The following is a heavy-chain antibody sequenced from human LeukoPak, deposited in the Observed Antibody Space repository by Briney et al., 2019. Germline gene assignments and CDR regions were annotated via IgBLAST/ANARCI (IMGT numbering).Heavy chain of an antibody. Sequence: GGSLRLSCAASGFTFSNYGMHWVRQAPGKGLEWVAVISYDGIKKYYADSVKGRFTISRDNSKNTLYLQMDSLRAEDTAVYYCAKVKWGYSNSWYQNYWGQGTLVTASS. D-gene: IGHD6-13*01. J-gene: IGHJ4*02. CDR1: GFTFSNYG. CDR2: ISYDGIKK. CDR3: AKVKWGYSNSWYQNY. V-gene: IGHV3-30*18.